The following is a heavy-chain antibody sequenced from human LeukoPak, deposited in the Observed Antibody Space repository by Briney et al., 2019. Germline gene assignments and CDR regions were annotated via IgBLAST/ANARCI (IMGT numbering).Heavy chain of an antibody. Sequence: GGSLRLSCAPSGFTFSIYAMIWVRQAPGKGLEWVSAISGNGGGTYYADSVKGRFTISRDNSKNTLYLQMNSLRAEDTAVYYCARLGELSNTDYWGQGTLVTVSS. CDR3: ARLGELSNTDY. J-gene: IGHJ4*02. D-gene: IGHD3-16*02. CDR1: GFTFSIYA. V-gene: IGHV3-23*01. CDR2: ISGNGGGT.